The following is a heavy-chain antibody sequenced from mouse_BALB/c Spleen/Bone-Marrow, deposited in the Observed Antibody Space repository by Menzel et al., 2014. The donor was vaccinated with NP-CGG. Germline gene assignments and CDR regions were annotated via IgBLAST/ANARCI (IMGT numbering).Heavy chain of an antibody. Sequence: VKLMESGGELMKPGASVKISCKATGYTFSNYWIQWVKQGPGHGPEWIGEILPGSDNTNYNEKFKGKATFTADTSSNTAYMQLSSLTSEDSAVYYCARGNPFDFWGQGTTLTVSS. J-gene: IGHJ2*01. CDR1: GYTFSNYW. CDR2: ILPGSDNT. CDR3: ARGNPFDF. V-gene: IGHV1-9*01.